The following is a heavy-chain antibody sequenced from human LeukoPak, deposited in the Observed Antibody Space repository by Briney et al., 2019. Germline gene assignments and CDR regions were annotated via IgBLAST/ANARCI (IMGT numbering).Heavy chain of an antibody. Sequence: PSETLSLTCTVSGGSISSSSYYWGWIRQPPGKGLEWIGTMYHSGSTNYNPSLKSRVTISVDTSKNQFSLKLSSVTAADTAVYFCARGFRGDNFDYWGQGTLVTVSS. J-gene: IGHJ4*02. CDR3: ARGFRGDNFDY. V-gene: IGHV4-39*07. CDR2: MYHSGST. D-gene: IGHD7-27*01. CDR1: GGSISSSSYY.